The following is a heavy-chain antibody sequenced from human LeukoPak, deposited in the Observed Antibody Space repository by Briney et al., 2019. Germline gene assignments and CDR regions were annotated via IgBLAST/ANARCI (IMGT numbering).Heavy chain of an antibody. J-gene: IGHJ4*02. CDR1: GFTFSSYP. CDR2: ISYDGSKK. Sequence: GRSLRLSCAASGFTFSSYPLHWVRQVPGKGLEWVAVISYDGSKKYHADSVKGRFTISRDNSKNTLYLQMNSLKPEDTAVYYCARGYDSGGYYWGQGTLVTVSS. D-gene: IGHD3-22*01. V-gene: IGHV3-30-3*01. CDR3: ARGYDSGGYY.